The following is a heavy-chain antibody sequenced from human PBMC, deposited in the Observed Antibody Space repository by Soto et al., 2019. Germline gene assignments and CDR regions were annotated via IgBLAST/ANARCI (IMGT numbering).Heavy chain of an antibody. D-gene: IGHD3-3*01. CDR1: GGSISSSSYY. J-gene: IGHJ4*02. CDR3: ARRPLRFLGAFDY. Sequence: PSETLSLTCTVSGGSISSSSYYWGWIRQPPGKGLEWIGSIYYSGSTYYNPSLKSRVTISVDTSKNQFSLKLSSVTAADTAVYYCARRPLRFLGAFDYWGQGTLVTVPQ. V-gene: IGHV4-39*01. CDR2: IYYSGST.